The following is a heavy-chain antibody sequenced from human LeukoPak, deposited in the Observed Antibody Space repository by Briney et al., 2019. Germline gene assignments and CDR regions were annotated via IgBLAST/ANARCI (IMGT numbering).Heavy chain of an antibody. V-gene: IGHV3-30*02. Sequence: GGSLRLSCAASGFTFNIYGMHWVRQAPGKGLEWVAFIWYDGSKKYYADSVKGRFTISRDNCKNMVSLEMNSLRTEDTAVYYCAKDVNAYCSGDCSDYWGQGTLVTVSS. D-gene: IGHD2-21*01. J-gene: IGHJ4*02. CDR1: GFTFNIYG. CDR3: AKDVNAYCSGDCSDY. CDR2: IWYDGSKK.